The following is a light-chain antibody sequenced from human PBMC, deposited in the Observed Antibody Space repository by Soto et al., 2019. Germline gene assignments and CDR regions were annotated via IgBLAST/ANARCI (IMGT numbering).Light chain of an antibody. Sequence: DIVMTQSPDSWMCPLGRRPTITCKSAQGVLYTSKNKNTIAWYQQKPGQPPKLLIYWASSREPGVPDRFSGSGSGTDFTLSISSLQAEDVAAYYCQQYYNIPHTFGQGTKLEIK. V-gene: IGKV4-1*01. CDR3: QQYYNIPHT. CDR1: QGVLYTSKNKNT. J-gene: IGKJ2*01. CDR2: WAS.